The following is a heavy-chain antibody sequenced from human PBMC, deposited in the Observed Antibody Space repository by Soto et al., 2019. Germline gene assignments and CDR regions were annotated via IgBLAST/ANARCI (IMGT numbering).Heavy chain of an antibody. D-gene: IGHD5-12*01. V-gene: IGHV4-61*01. J-gene: IGHJ6*02. CDR2: IYYSGST. CDR1: GGSVSSGSYY. CDR3: ARREGLEMATIIPCDGMDV. Sequence: QVQLQESGPGLVKPSETLSLTCTVSGGSVSSGSYYWSWIRQPPGKGLEWIGYIYYSGSTNYNPSLRSRVSISVDPSKNQVSLKLISVTAADTAVYSCARREGLEMATIIPCDGMDVWGQGTTVTVSS.